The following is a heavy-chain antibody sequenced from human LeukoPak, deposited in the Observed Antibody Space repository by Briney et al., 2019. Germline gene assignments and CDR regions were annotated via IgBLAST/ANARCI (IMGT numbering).Heavy chain of an antibody. Sequence: PGRSLRLSCAASGFTFSSYAMPWVRQAPGKGLEWVTVISYDGSNKYYADSVKGRFTISRDNSKNTLYLQMNSLRAEDTAVYYCARDNYYDSSGYLEYWGQGTLVTVSS. D-gene: IGHD3-22*01. CDR3: ARDNYYDSSGYLEY. CDR1: GFTFSSYA. V-gene: IGHV3-30-3*01. CDR2: ISYDGSNK. J-gene: IGHJ4*02.